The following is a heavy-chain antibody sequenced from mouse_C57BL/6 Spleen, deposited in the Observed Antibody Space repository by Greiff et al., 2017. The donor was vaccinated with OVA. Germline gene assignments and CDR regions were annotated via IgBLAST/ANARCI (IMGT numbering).Heavy chain of an antibody. J-gene: IGHJ4*01. CDR2: INPSTGGT. CDR3: ARFYYDYPYAMDY. V-gene: IGHV1-42*01. CDR1: GYSFTGYY. Sequence: VHVKQSGPELVKPGASVKISCKASGYSFTGYYMNWVKQSPEKSLEWIGEINPSTGGTTYNQKFKAKATLTVDKSSSTAYMQLKSLTSEDSAVYYCARFYYDYPYAMDYWGQGTSVTVSS. D-gene: IGHD2-4*01.